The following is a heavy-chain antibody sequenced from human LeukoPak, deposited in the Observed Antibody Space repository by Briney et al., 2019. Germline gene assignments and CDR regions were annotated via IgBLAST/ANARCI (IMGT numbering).Heavy chain of an antibody. V-gene: IGHV4-34*01. CDR3: ARGNTLGIVPRNYYYSMDV. CDR2: INHSGST. D-gene: IGHD7-27*01. Sequence: SETLSLTCAVYGASFSGYYWSWIRQPPGKGLEWIGEINHSGSTNYNPSLKSRVTISVDTSKNQFSLKLSSVTAADTAVYYCARGNTLGIVPRNYYYSMDVWGKETTVTVSS. CDR1: GASFSGYY. J-gene: IGHJ6*03.